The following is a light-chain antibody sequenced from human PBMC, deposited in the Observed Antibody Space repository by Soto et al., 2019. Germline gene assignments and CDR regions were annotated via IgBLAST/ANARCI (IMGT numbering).Light chain of an antibody. V-gene: IGKV3-11*01. CDR2: DAF. Sequence: EIVLTQSPVTLYLAPGEGTSLSCRASQSVSTSLSWYQQKQGPAPMLLIYDAFNRAAGTPARVSGSGSGTDFTLIISRLEPEDFAVYYCQQRYNWVSFGGGTKVEIK. J-gene: IGKJ4*01. CDR1: QSVSTS. CDR3: QQRYNWVS.